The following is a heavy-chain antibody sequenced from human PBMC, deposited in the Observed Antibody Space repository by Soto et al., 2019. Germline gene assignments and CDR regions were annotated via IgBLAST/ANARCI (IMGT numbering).Heavy chain of an antibody. CDR2: IYYSGST. J-gene: IGHJ5*02. Sequence: QVQLQESGPGLVKPSQTLSLTCTVSGGSISSGDYYWSWIRQHPGKGLEWIGYIYYSGSTYYNPSLKSRVTISVDTSKNQFSLKLSSVTDADTAVYYCARWWSGSRQGCDPWGHGTLVTVSS. D-gene: IGHD3-3*01. CDR3: ARWWSGSRQGCDP. CDR1: GGSISSGDYY. V-gene: IGHV4-31*03.